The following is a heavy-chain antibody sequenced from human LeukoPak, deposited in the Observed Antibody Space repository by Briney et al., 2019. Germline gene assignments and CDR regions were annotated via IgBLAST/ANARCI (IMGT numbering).Heavy chain of an antibody. J-gene: IGHJ4*02. CDR2: IYYSGST. V-gene: IGHV4-59*01. CDR1: GGSTTSYY. CDR3: ARSDWYSGYYSN. Sequence: SETLSLTCTVSGGSTTSYYWSWIRQPPGKGLEWIGYIYYSGSTNYNPSLKSRVTISVDTSKNQFSLKLSSVTAADTAVYYCARSDWYSGYYSNWGQGTLVTVSS. D-gene: IGHD3-22*01.